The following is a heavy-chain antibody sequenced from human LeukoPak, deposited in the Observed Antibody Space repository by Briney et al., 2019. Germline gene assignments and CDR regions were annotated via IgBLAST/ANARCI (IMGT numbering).Heavy chain of an antibody. CDR3: AKVGARVYCGGDCYSDY. Sequence: PGRSLRLSCAASGFTFSSYAMHWVRQAPGKGLEWVAVISYDGSNKYYADSVKGRFTISRDNSKNTLYLQMNSLRAEDTAVYYCAKVGARVYCGGDCYSDYWGQGTLVTVSS. J-gene: IGHJ4*02. D-gene: IGHD2-21*02. V-gene: IGHV3-30-3*01. CDR1: GFTFSSYA. CDR2: ISYDGSNK.